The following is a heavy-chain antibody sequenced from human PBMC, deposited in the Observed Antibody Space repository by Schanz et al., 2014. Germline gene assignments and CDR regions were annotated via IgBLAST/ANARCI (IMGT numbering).Heavy chain of an antibody. CDR3: TTFNNRDALYI. J-gene: IGHJ3*02. CDR2: IENNANGATT. Sequence: EQVLESGGGLVEPGGSLRLSCSGSGFTFSEVYMSWVRQAPGKGLEWVGRIENNANGATTDYAAPVKGRFTVSRDDSRNTLYLQMNTLRTDDTALYYCTTFNNRDALYIWGQGTMVSVSS. D-gene: IGHD1-20*01. CDR1: GFTFSEVY. V-gene: IGHV3-15*04.